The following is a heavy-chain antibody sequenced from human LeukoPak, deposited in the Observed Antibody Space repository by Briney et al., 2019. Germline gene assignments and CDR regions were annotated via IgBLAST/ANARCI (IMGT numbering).Heavy chain of an antibody. CDR3: ARPFRAWELLY. CDR2: INPNSGDA. CDR1: GYTFTGYY. V-gene: IGHV1-2*02. D-gene: IGHD1-26*01. Sequence: ASVKVSCKASGYTFTGYYIHWVRQDPGQGLEWMGWINPNSGDANYAQKFQGRVTMTRDTSISTAYMELSRLRSDDTAIYYCARPFRAWELLYWGQGALVTVSS. J-gene: IGHJ4*02.